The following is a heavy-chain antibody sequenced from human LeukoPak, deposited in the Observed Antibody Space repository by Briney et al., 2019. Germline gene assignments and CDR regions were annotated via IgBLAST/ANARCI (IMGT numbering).Heavy chain of an antibody. CDR1: GFTFSSYA. Sequence: LRLSCAASGFTFSSYAMHWVRQAPGKGLEWVAVISYDGSNKYYADSVKGRFTISRDNSKNTLYLQMNSLRAEDTAVYYCAREMGMSLYPYFFDYWGQGTLVTVSS. J-gene: IGHJ4*02. V-gene: IGHV3-30*04. CDR3: AREMGMSLYPYFFDY. CDR2: ISYDGSNK. D-gene: IGHD2-2*02.